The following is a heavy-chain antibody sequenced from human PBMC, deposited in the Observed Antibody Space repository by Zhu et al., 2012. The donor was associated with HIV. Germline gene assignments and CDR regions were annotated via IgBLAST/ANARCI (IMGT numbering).Heavy chain of an antibody. V-gene: IGHV4-34*01. CDR2: IHHSGSA. D-gene: IGHD5-12*01. J-gene: IGHJ4*02. CDR1: GEPFIGYY. CDR3: ARLTSGPTSG. Sequence: QVQLQQWGTGLLKPSETLSLTCAVYGEPFIGYYWSWIRQAPGKGLEWIGEIHHSGSANYNPSLKNRVTISVDTSKKQFSLKLTSVTTSDTAVYYCARLTSGPTSGWGQGTLVTVSS.